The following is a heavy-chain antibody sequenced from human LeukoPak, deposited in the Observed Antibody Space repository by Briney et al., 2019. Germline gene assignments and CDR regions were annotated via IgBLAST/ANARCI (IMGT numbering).Heavy chain of an antibody. CDR2: IKSKTDGGTT. CDR1: GFTFSNAW. CDR3: ARDNPFTIFPYYMDV. J-gene: IGHJ6*03. D-gene: IGHD3-9*01. Sequence: GGSLRLSCAASGFTFSNAWMSWVRQAPGKGLEWVGRIKSKTDGGTTDYAAPVKGRFTISRDNAKNSLYLQMNSLRAEDTALYYCARDNPFTIFPYYMDVWGKGTTVTVSS. V-gene: IGHV3-15*05.